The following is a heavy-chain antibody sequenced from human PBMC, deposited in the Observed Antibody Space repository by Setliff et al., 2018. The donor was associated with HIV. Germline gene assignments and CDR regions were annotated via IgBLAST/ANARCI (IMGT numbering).Heavy chain of an antibody. CDR1: GDSISSGSYF. CDR2: IHYTGFA. Sequence: SETLSLTCSVSGDSISSGSYFLGWIRQTPGKGLEWIGNIHYTGFAYYNPSLKSRVTISLDTSKTHFFLNLTPVTDADTAVYFCTREGRGDPAMATTRIDYWGQGKLVTVSS. D-gene: IGHD1-1*01. CDR3: TREGRGDPAMATTRIDY. J-gene: IGHJ4*02. V-gene: IGHV4-39*02.